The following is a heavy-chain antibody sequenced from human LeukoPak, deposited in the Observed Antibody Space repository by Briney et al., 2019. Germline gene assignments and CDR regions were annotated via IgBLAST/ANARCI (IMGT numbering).Heavy chain of an antibody. CDR1: GGSFSGYY. Sequence: SETLSLTCAVSGGSFSGYYWYWIRQPPGKGLEWIGEINHGESTNYNPSLKSQATLSVDTSKNQFSLKLTSVTAADTAVYYCARGRTYYYDTSGYYPSIYYGMDVWGQGTTVIVSS. V-gene: IGHV4-34*01. CDR3: ARGRTYYYDTSGYYPSIYYGMDV. J-gene: IGHJ6*02. D-gene: IGHD3-22*01. CDR2: INHGEST.